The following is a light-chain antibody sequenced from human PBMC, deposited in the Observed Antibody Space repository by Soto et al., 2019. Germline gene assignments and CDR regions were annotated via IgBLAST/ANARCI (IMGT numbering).Light chain of an antibody. V-gene: IGKV3-11*01. CDR3: QQRSNWPIK. CDR1: QSVGSN. J-gene: IGKJ5*01. CDR2: DAS. Sequence: EIVINQSPATLSAFPGHSSTLPCRASQSVGSNIAWYQQRPGQAPRLLIYDASNRATGIPARFSGSGSGTDFTLTISSLEPEDFAVYYCQQRSNWPIKLGKGTRLDI.